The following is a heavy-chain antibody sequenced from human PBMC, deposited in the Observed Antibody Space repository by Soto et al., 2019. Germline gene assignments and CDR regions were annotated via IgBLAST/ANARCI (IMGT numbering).Heavy chain of an antibody. D-gene: IGHD3-3*01. CDR3: AKDPDGSGYSSFDY. Sequence: EVQLLESGGGLVQPGGSLRLSCAASGFTFSSYAMSWVRQAPGKGLEWVSAISGSGGSTYYADSVKGRFTISRDDSKNTLYLQMNSLRAEDTSVYYCAKDPDGSGYSSFDYWGQGTLVTVSS. CDR1: GFTFSSYA. J-gene: IGHJ4*02. V-gene: IGHV3-23*01. CDR2: ISGSGGST.